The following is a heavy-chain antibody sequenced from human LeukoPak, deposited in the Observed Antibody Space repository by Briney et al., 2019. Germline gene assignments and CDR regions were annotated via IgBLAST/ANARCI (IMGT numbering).Heavy chain of an antibody. CDR1: GFTFDDYA. Sequence: GGSLRLSCAASGFTFDDYAMHWVRQAPGKGLEWVSLISGDGGSTYYADSVKGRFTISRGNSKNSLYLQMNSLRTEDTALYYCAKDMGYYYDSSGPGRAFDIWGQGTMVTVSS. CDR3: AKDMGYYYDSSGPGRAFDI. V-gene: IGHV3-43*02. J-gene: IGHJ3*02. D-gene: IGHD3-22*01. CDR2: ISGDGGST.